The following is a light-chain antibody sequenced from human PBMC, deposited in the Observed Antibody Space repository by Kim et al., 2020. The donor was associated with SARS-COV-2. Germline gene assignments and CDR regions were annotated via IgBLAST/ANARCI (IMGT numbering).Light chain of an antibody. V-gene: IGKV1-39*01. CDR1: QSISSY. CDR2: AAS. J-gene: IGKJ2*01. Sequence: SAYVGDRVTITCRASQSISSYLNWYQQKPGKAPKLLIDAASSLQSGVPSRFSGSGSGTDFTLTISSLQPEDFATYYCQQSYSTPHTFGQGTKLEI. CDR3: QQSYSTPHT.